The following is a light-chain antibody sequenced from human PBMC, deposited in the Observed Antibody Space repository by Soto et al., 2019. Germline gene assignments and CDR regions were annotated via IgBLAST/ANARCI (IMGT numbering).Light chain of an antibody. V-gene: IGLV2-14*01. CDR3: SSHTSTILHEVI. CDR2: KVT. Sequence: QSALTQPASVSGSPGQTVTISCTGSNSDVGGYAFVSWYQHHPSKAPKLILYKVTKRPSGVSNRFSGSKSGNTASLTISGLQAEEDADYYCSSHTSTILHEVIFGGGTKLTVL. J-gene: IGLJ2*01. CDR1: NSDVGGYAF.